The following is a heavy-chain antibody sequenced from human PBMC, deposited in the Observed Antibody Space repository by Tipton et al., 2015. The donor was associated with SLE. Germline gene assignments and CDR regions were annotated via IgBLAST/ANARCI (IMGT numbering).Heavy chain of an antibody. J-gene: IGHJ3*02. CDR2: IYYGGST. CDR1: GGSISSSSYY. Sequence: LRLSCTVSGGSISSSSYYWGWVRQPPGKGLDWIGSIYYGGSTYYNPSLKSRVTISVDTSKNQFSLKLSSVTAADTAVYYCARHSELEGGAFDIWGQGTMVTVSS. CDR3: ARHSELEGGAFDI. D-gene: IGHD1-1*01. V-gene: IGHV4-39*07.